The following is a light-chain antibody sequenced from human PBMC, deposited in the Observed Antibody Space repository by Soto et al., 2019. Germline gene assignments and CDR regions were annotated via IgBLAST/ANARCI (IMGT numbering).Light chain of an antibody. CDR2: DAS. Sequence: EIVLTQSPATLSLSPGERATLSCRASQSIGSYLAWYQQKPGQAPRLLIYDASDRATGIPARFTGSGSGTDFTLTISSLEPEDFAVYYCQQRSNWLTFGGGTKVEI. J-gene: IGKJ4*01. CDR3: QQRSNWLT. V-gene: IGKV3-11*01. CDR1: QSIGSY.